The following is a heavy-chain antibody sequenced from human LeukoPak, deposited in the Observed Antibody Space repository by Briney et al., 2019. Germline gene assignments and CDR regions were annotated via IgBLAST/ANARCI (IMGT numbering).Heavy chain of an antibody. V-gene: IGHV5-51*01. D-gene: IGHD1-26*01. CDR3: ARGVYSGSYSYYFDY. CDR2: IYPGDSDT. J-gene: IGHJ4*02. CDR1: GYSFTSYW. Sequence: MPGESLKISCKGSGYSFTSYWIGWVRQMPGKGLEWMGIIYPGDSDTRYSPSFQGQVAISADKSISTAYLQWSSLKASDTAMYYCARGVYSGSYSYYFDYWGQGTLVTVSS.